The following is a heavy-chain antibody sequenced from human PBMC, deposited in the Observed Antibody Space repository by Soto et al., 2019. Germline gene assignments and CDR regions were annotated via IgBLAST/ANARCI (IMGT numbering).Heavy chain of an antibody. J-gene: IGHJ4*02. CDR2: IIPIFGTA. CDR1: GGTFSSYA. D-gene: IGHD3-22*01. CDR3: ARGRGTYYYDSSGYARLGVFDY. V-gene: IGHV1-69*01. Sequence: QVQLVQSGAEVKKPGSSVKVSCKASGGTFSSYAISWVRQAPGQGLEWMGGIIPIFGTANYAQKFQGRVTITADESTSPAYMELSSLRSEDTAVYYCARGRGTYYYDSSGYARLGVFDYWGQGTLVTVSS.